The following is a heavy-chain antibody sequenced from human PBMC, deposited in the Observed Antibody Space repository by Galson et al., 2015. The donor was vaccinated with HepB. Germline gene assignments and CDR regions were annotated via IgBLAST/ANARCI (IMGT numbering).Heavy chain of an antibody. Sequence: SLRLSCAASGFTFSSYWMSWVRQAPGKGLEWVANIKQDGSEKYYVDSVKGRFTISRDNAKNSLYLQMNSLRAEDTAVYYCARDRLAAAAHIGRFDPWGQGTLVTVSS. CDR2: IKQDGSEK. CDR3: ARDRLAAAAHIGRFDP. D-gene: IGHD6-13*01. V-gene: IGHV3-7*03. J-gene: IGHJ5*02. CDR1: GFTFSSYW.